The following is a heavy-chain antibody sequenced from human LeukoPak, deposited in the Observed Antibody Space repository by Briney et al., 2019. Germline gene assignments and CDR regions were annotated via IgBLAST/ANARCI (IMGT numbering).Heavy chain of an antibody. J-gene: IGHJ6*02. CDR3: ARDKTDIVLMVYAIHYGMDV. D-gene: IGHD2-8*01. V-gene: IGHV3-7*01. Sequence: PGGSLRPSCAASGFTFSSYWMSWVRQAPGKGLDWVANIKQDGSEKYYVDSVKGRFTISRDNAKNSLYLQMNSLRAEDTAVYYCARDKTDIVLMVYAIHYGMDVWGQGTTVTVSS. CDR1: GFTFSSYW. CDR2: IKQDGSEK.